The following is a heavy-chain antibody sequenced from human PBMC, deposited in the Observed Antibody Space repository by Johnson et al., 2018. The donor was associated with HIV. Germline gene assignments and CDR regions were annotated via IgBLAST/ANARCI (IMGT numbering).Heavy chain of an antibody. CDR1: GFTFTSYG. CDR2: IRYDGSNK. J-gene: IGHJ3*02. D-gene: IGHD4-17*01. Sequence: QMQLVESGGGVVQPGGSLRLSSAASGFTFTSYGMHWVRQAPGKGLEWVAFIRYDGSNKYYADSVKGRFTISRDNSKNTLYLQMNSLRAEDTAVYYCAKVNGDYKTDAFDIWGQGTMVTVSS. CDR3: AKVNGDYKTDAFDI. V-gene: IGHV3-30*02.